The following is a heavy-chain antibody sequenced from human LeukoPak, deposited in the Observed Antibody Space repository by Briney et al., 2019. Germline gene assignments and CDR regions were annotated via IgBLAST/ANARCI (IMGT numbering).Heavy chain of an antibody. J-gene: IGHJ4*02. CDR3: TRAYYYDSSGYLYYFDY. CDR2: IYPGDSDT. V-gene: IGHV5-51*01. Sequence: GESLKISCKGSGYSFTSYWIGWVRQMPGKGLEWMGIIYPGDSDTRYSPSFQGQVTISADKSISTAYLQWSSLKASDTAMYYCTRAYYYDSSGYLYYFDYWGQGTLVTVSS. CDR1: GYSFTSYW. D-gene: IGHD3-22*01.